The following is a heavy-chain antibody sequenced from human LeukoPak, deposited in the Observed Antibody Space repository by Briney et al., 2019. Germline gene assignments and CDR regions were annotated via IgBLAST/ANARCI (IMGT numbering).Heavy chain of an antibody. CDR1: GFTFSSYS. V-gene: IGHV3-21*01. J-gene: IGHJ4*02. CDR3: AREPVVGVLDGYEFDY. D-gene: IGHD1-26*01. CDR2: ISSSSSYI. Sequence: KAGGSLRLSCAASGFTFSSYSMNWVGQAPGKGLEWVSSISSSSSYIYYADSVKGRFTISRDNAKNSLYLQMNSLRAEDTAGYYCAREPVVGVLDGYEFDYWGQGTLVTVSS.